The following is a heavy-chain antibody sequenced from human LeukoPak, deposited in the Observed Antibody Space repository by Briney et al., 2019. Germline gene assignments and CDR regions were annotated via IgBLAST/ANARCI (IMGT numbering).Heavy chain of an antibody. D-gene: IGHD1-26*01. Sequence: GGSLRLSCAASGFTFSSHAMHWVRQAPGKGLEWVAVISHDGSKEFYADSVMGRFTISRDNSKNTLYLQMNSLRPEEAGVYYCARSAVGASTNWHFDFLGRGTLVTVSS. V-gene: IGHV3-30-3*01. J-gene: IGHJ2*01. CDR2: ISHDGSKE. CDR3: ARSAVGASTNWHFDF. CDR1: GFTFSSHA.